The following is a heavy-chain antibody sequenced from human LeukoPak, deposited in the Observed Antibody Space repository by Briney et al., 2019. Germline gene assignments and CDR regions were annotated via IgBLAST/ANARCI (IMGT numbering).Heavy chain of an antibody. Sequence: SETLSLTCAVYGGSFSGYYWSWIRQPPGKGLEWIGEINHSGSTNYNPSLKSRLTISVDTSKNQFSLKLSSVTAADTAVYYCARSSSDYDFWSRWGQGTLVTVSS. J-gene: IGHJ4*02. CDR2: INHSGST. D-gene: IGHD3-3*01. CDR3: ARSSSDYDFWSR. CDR1: GGSFSGYY. V-gene: IGHV4-34*01.